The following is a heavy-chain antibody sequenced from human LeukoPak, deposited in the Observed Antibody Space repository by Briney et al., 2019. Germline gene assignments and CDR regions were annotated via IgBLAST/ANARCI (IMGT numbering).Heavy chain of an antibody. J-gene: IGHJ3*02. CDR2: ISAYNGNT. Sequence: RASVKVSCKAFASTFNSQGFSWVRQAPGQGLEWMGWISAYNGNTRFARKLQDRVSITTDTSTTTAYMELRSLTSDDTATYYCARDSTLCRGTNCYQNDPFDIWGQGTMVTVSS. D-gene: IGHD2-2*01. CDR1: ASTFNSQG. V-gene: IGHV1-18*01. CDR3: ARDSTLCRGTNCYQNDPFDI.